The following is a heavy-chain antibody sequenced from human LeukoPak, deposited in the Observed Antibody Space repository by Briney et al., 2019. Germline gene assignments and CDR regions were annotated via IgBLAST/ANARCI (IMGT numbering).Heavy chain of an antibody. V-gene: IGHV3-48*01. Sequence: PGGSLRLSCAASGFTFSSYSMNWVRQAPGKGLEWVSYISSSSSTIYYADSVKGRFTISRDNAKNSLYLQMNSLRAEDTAVYYCASPDSSGYYFHDYWGQGTLVTVSS. D-gene: IGHD3-22*01. J-gene: IGHJ4*02. CDR1: GFTFSSYS. CDR3: ASPDSSGYYFHDY. CDR2: ISSSSSTI.